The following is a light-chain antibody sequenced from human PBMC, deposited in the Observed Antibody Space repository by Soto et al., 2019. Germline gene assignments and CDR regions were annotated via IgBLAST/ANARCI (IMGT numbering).Light chain of an antibody. J-gene: IGKJ3*01. CDR3: HQFGMSPFT. V-gene: IGKV3-20*01. Sequence: EVVLTQYPGTMSLSPGESATLSCRASQSVRGNYFAWYQQRPGQAPRLLVYGPSVRAAGIPDRFRGSGSRTDFNLTINRVEPEDFAVYYCHQFGMSPFTFGPGTTLDIK. CDR2: GPS. CDR1: QSVRGNY.